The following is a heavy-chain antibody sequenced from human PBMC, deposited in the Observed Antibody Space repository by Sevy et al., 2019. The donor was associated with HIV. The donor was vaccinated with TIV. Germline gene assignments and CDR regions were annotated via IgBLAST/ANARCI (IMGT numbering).Heavy chain of an antibody. CDR3: ARDRGFSSTSEYGMDV. V-gene: IGHV1-69*13. J-gene: IGHJ6*02. D-gene: IGHD2-2*01. CDR1: GGTFNTFA. CDR2: IIPPFGTR. Sequence: ASVKVSCKASGGTFNTFAIIWVRQAPGQGLEWMGGIIPPFGTRNYAQTFQGRVTITADESTTTGYMELSSLRHDDTAVYYCARDRGFSSTSEYGMDVWGQGTTVTVSS.